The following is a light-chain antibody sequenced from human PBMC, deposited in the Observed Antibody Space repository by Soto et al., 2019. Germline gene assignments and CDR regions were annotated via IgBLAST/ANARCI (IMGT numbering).Light chain of an antibody. CDR3: QQYGSSRWT. J-gene: IGKJ1*01. CDR2: GAS. CDR1: QSINTIY. V-gene: IGKV3-20*01. Sequence: EIVLTQSPGTLSLSPGERATLSCRASQSINTIYLAWYQQKPGQAPKLLIHGASNRATDFPDRFSGSGSGTAFALTLSRLESEAVAVYSCQQYGSSRWTFGRGSKVEFK.